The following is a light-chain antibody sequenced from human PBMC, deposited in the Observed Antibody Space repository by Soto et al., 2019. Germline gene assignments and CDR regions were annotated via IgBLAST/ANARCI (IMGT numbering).Light chain of an antibody. CDR3: QQRSNWPPSYT. CDR2: DAS. Sequence: DTFFTQSPATLSLSPGEGATLSCRASQSVTTYLAWYQQRPGQAPRLLIYDASTRATGIPARFSGSGSGTYFTLTISSVEPEDFAVYYGQQRSNWPPSYTFGQGTKVDIK. J-gene: IGKJ2*01. CDR1: QSVTTY. V-gene: IGKV3-11*01.